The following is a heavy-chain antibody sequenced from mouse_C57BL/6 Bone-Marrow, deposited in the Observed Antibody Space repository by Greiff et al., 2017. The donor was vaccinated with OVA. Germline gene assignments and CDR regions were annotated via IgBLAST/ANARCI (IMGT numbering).Heavy chain of an antibody. CDR3: ARERWLLPSDY. V-gene: IGHV1-26*01. CDR1: GSTFPDYY. CDR2: INPNNGGT. Sequence: VPLQQSVPALVKPWASVKISCTASGSTFPDYYLYWVPHSHGKSLEWIGDINPNNGGTSYNPKFKGKATLTVDKSSSTAYMELRSLTSEDSAVYYCARERWLLPSDYWGQGTTLTVSS. D-gene: IGHD2-3*01. J-gene: IGHJ2*01.